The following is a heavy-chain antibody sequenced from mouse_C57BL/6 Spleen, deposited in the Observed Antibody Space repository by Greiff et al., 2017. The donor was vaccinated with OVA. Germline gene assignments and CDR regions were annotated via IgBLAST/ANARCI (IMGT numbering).Heavy chain of an antibody. Sequence: QVQLKQPGTELVKPGASVKLSCKASGYTFTSYWMHWVKQRPGQGLEWIGNINPSNGGTNYNEKFKSKATLTVDKSSSTAYMQLSSLTSEDSAVYYCARKAITTVVAGSAMDYWGQGTSVTVSS. V-gene: IGHV1-53*01. J-gene: IGHJ4*01. CDR1: GYTFTSYW. D-gene: IGHD1-1*01. CDR3: ARKAITTVVAGSAMDY. CDR2: INPSNGGT.